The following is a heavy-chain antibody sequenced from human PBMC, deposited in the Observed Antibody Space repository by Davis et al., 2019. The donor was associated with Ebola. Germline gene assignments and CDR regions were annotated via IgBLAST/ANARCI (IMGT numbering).Heavy chain of an antibody. Sequence: GESLKISCAASGFTFSSYSMNWVRQAPGKGLELVSNIKEDGTEKYHVDSVKGRFAISRDNAKNSLSLQMNSLRAEDTAVYYCARDSFRIAVSWGQGTLVTVSS. CDR3: ARDSFRIAVS. V-gene: IGHV3-7*01. CDR1: GFTFSSYS. D-gene: IGHD6-19*01. J-gene: IGHJ4*02. CDR2: IKEDGTEK.